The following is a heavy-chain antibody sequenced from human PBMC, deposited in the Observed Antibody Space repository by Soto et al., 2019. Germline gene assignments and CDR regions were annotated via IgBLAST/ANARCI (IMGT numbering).Heavy chain of an antibody. D-gene: IGHD3-10*01. Sequence: QVRLQHWGAGLLKPSETLSRTCAVYGGSLSGYSWSWIRQPPGRGLEWIGEINHSGSTNYNPSLKSRVTLSVDTPKNQFSLNLTSVTAADTAVYYCAKGFGGRLYGPGSDAFDDWGQGILVTVSS. J-gene: IGHJ4*02. CDR3: AKGFGGRLYGPGSDAFDD. CDR1: GGSLSGYS. CDR2: INHSGST. V-gene: IGHV4-34*01.